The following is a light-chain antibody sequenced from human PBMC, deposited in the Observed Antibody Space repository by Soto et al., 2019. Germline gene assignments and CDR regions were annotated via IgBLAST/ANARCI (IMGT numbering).Light chain of an antibody. CDR3: NSYATGNTRV. V-gene: IGLV1-47*02. J-gene: IGLJ1*01. Sequence: QSVLTQPPSASGTPGQRVTISCSGSTSNIGTNYVYWYQQLPGTAPRLLMYSTNKRPSGVPDRFSGSKSGTSAFLAITGLRSEDEANYYCNSYATGNTRVFGTGTKVTVL. CDR1: TSNIGTNY. CDR2: STN.